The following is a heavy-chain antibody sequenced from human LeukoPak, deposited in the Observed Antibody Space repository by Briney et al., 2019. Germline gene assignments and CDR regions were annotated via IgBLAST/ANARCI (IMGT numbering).Heavy chain of an antibody. Sequence: ASVEVSCKASGCTFSSYAISWVRQAPGQGLEWMGRIIPILGIANYAQKFQGRVTITADKSTGTAYMELSSLRSEDTAVYYCARTFSGGIWGQGTLVTVSS. V-gene: IGHV1-69*04. CDR3: ARTFSGGI. CDR1: GCTFSSYA. CDR2: IIPILGIA. J-gene: IGHJ4*02.